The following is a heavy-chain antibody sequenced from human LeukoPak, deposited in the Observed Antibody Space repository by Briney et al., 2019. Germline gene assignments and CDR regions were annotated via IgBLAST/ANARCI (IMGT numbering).Heavy chain of an antibody. D-gene: IGHD6-13*01. V-gene: IGHV4-61*02. J-gene: IGHJ6*03. CDR2: IYTSGST. Sequence: PSETLSLTCTVSGGSISSGSYYWSWIRQPAGKGLDWIGRIYTSGSTNYNPSLKSRVTISVDTSKNQFSLKLSSVTAADTAVYYCARSGAADYYYYYYMDVWGKGTTVTISS. CDR3: ARSGAADYYYYYYMDV. CDR1: GGSISSGSYY.